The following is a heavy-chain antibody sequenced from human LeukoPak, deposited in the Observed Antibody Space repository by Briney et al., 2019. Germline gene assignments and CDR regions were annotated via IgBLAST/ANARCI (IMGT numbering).Heavy chain of an antibody. J-gene: IGHJ4*02. CDR2: IYPGDSDT. CDR1: GYSFTSYR. Sequence: GESLKISCKGSGYSFTSYRIGWVRQMPGKGLEWMGIIYPGDSDTRYSPSFQGQVTISADKSISTAYLQWSSLKASDTAMYYCARHPADFMGIEYYFDYWGQGTLVTVSS. D-gene: IGHD7-27*01. V-gene: IGHV5-51*01. CDR3: ARHPADFMGIEYYFDY.